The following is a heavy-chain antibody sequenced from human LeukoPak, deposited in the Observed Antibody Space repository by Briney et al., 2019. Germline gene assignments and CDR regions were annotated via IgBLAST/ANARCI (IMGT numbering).Heavy chain of an antibody. J-gene: IGHJ3*02. V-gene: IGHV3-30*18. Sequence: QTGKSLRLSCAASGFTFRSYGMYWVRQAPGKGLQWVAFISEDGSNKYYADSVKGRFTISRDNSKNTLYLQMNSLRTEDTAVYYCAKGVSSSWSNDAFDIWGQGTMVTVSS. D-gene: IGHD6-13*01. CDR3: AKGVSSSWSNDAFDI. CDR1: GFTFRSYG. CDR2: ISEDGSNK.